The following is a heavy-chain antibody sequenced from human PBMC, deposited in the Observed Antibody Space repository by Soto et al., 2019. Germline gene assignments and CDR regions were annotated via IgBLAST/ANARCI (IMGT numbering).Heavy chain of an antibody. D-gene: IGHD3-10*01. CDR2: IGTLSDT. Sequence: PGGSLRLSCAGSGFTFSTFDIHWVRQAPGKGLEWVSGIGTLSDTFYAASVQGRFTISRQNAKNSVYLQMNSLRAGDTAFYYCARGRSFSYDSTPPPMFDPWGQGTLVTVS. J-gene: IGHJ5*02. CDR1: GFTFSTFD. V-gene: IGHV3-13*01. CDR3: ARGRSFSYDSTPPPMFDP.